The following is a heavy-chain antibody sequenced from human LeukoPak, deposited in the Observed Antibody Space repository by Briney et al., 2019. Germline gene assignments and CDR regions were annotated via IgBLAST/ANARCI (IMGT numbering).Heavy chain of an antibody. CDR1: GGSFSGYY. CDR3: AKGYSSYYFDH. Sequence: SETLSLTCAVYGGSFSGYYWNWIRQPPGKGLEWIGEINHSGSTNYNPSLKSRVTISVDTSKNQFSLKLSSVTAADTAVYYCAKGYSSYYFDHWGQGTLATVSS. CDR2: INHSGST. J-gene: IGHJ4*02. V-gene: IGHV4-34*01. D-gene: IGHD6-19*01.